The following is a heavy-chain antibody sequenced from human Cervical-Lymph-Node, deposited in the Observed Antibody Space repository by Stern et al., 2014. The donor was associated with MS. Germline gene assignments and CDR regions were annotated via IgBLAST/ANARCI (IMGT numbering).Heavy chain of an antibody. J-gene: IGHJ6*02. CDR1: GFTFSSYG. CDR3: AKDLRGTYYYYGMDV. V-gene: IGHV3-30*18. Sequence: VQLVESGGGVVQPGRSLRLSCAASGFTFSSYGMHWVRQAPGKGLEWGAVISYDGSNKYYADSVKGRFTISRDNSKNTLYLQMNSLRAEDTAVYYCAKDLRGTYYYYGMDVWGQGTTVTVSS. CDR2: ISYDGSNK. D-gene: IGHD2-15*01.